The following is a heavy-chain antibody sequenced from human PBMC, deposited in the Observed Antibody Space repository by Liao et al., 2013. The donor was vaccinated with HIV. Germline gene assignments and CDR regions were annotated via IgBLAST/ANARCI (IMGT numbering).Heavy chain of an antibody. J-gene: IGHJ4*02. CDR3: ARWFGNNFGVDS. CDR2: VYYRGST. CDR1: GGSITDHY. D-gene: IGHD5-24*01. V-gene: IGHV4-59*11. Sequence: QVHLQESGPGLLKPSETMSLTCTVSGGSITDHYWTWIRQPPGGGLEWIGYVYYRGSTNYNPSFKSRLTISIDSSKKKFSLQLNSVTAADTAVYYCARWFGNNFGVDSWGQGTVGHRLL.